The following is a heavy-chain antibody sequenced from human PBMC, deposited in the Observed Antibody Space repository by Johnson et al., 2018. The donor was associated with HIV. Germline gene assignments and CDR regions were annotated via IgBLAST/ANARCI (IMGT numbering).Heavy chain of an antibody. V-gene: IGHV3-20*04. CDR2: INWRGGTT. CDR1: GFTFDDYG. Sequence: VQLVESGGGVVRPGGSLRLSCAASGFTFDDYGLSWVRQAPGKGLEWVYGINWRGGTTGYAHSVKGRFTIARDNAKNSLFLQMNSLRAEDTAVYYVARDRGVVVLHGAFDIWGQGTMVTVSS. J-gene: IGHJ3*02. D-gene: IGHD2-2*01. CDR3: ARDRGVVVLHGAFDI.